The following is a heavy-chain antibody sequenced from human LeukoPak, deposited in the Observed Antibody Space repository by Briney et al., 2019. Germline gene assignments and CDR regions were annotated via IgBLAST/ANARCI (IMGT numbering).Heavy chain of an antibody. Sequence: SETLSLTCAVYGGSFSGYYWSWIRQPPGKGLEWIGEINHSGSTNYNPSLKSRVTISVDTSKNQFFLLLTSVTAADTAVYYCARVAGYLPTRWFDPWGQGTHVTVSS. CDR3: ARVAGYLPTRWFDP. CDR2: INHSGST. J-gene: IGHJ5*02. D-gene: IGHD6-25*01. V-gene: IGHV4-34*01. CDR1: GGSFSGYY.